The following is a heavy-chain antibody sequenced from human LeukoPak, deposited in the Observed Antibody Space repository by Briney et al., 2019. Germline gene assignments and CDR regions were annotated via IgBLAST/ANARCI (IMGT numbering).Heavy chain of an antibody. V-gene: IGHV4-59*01. J-gene: IGHJ4*02. CDR3: ARASHGSNSEFDY. Sequence: PSETLSLTCTVSGGSISNYYWSWIRQPPGKGLEWIGCIYYTGSTNYNPSLKSRVTISVDTSKNQFSLKLSSVTAADTAVYYCARASHGSNSEFDYWGLGTLVTVSS. D-gene: IGHD4-23*01. CDR2: IYYTGST. CDR1: GGSISNYY.